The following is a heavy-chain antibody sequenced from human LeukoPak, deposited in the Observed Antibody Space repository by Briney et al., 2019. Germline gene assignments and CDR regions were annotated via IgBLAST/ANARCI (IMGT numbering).Heavy chain of an antibody. D-gene: IGHD2-15*01. CDR2: MNPNSGNT. Sequence: ASVKVSCKASGYTFTSYDINWVRQATGQGLEWMGWMNPNSGNTGYAQKFQGRVTMTRNTSISTAYMELSSLRSEDTAVYYCARGVRYRYCSGGSCYRGGYYYYYMDVRGKGTTVTVSS. J-gene: IGHJ6*03. V-gene: IGHV1-8*01. CDR1: GYTFTSYD. CDR3: ARGVRYRYCSGGSCYRGGYYYYYMDV.